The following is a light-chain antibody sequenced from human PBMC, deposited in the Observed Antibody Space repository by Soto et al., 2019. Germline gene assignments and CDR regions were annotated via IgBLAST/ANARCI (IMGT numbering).Light chain of an antibody. CDR3: QQYGSSPRT. CDR2: GAS. V-gene: IGKV3-20*01. Sequence: ESVLTQSPGTLSLSPGERATLSCRASQSVSSSYLAWYHQKPGQAPRLLIYGASSRATGIPDRFSGSGSGTDFTVNISRLGPEDFAVYYCQQYGSSPRTFGQGTKVEIK. J-gene: IGKJ1*01. CDR1: QSVSSSY.